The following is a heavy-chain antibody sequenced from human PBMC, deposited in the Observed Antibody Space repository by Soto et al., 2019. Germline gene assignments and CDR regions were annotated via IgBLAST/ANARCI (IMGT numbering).Heavy chain of an antibody. D-gene: IGHD3-10*01. CDR1: GFTFSSYS. J-gene: IGHJ6*03. CDR3: ARDGVAELFSSYEYYYYMDV. Sequence: EVQLVESGGGLVKPGGSLRLSCAASGFTFSSYSMNWVRQAPGKGLEWVSSISSSSSYIYYADSVKGRFTITRDNAKNTMYLQMNSLRAEGTAVYYWARDGVAELFSSYEYYYYMDVWGKGTTVTVCS. CDR2: ISSSSSYI. V-gene: IGHV3-21*01.